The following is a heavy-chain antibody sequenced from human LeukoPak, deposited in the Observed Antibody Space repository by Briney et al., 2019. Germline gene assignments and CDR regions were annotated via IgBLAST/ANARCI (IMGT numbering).Heavy chain of an antibody. D-gene: IGHD1-1*01. J-gene: IGHJ5*02. Sequence: SETLSLTCSVSGDSINSYYWSWIRQPPGKGLEWIGYISYSGSTNFNPSLKSRVTISVDTSKNQFSLKLSSVTAADTAVYYCAREGTAGTNLNWFDPWGQGTLVTVSS. CDR2: ISYSGST. CDR3: AREGTAGTNLNWFDP. V-gene: IGHV4-59*01. CDR1: GDSINSYY.